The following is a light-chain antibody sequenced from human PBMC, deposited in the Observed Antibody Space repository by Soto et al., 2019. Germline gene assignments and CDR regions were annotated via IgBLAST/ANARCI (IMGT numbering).Light chain of an antibody. CDR1: QSVSSTY. CDR2: DAS. V-gene: IGKV3D-20*01. J-gene: IGKJ2*01. CDR3: QPYGSLPFT. Sequence: EIVLTQSPATLSLSPGERATLSCGASQSVSSTYLAWYQQKPGLAPKLLIYDASSMATGIPDRFSGSGSGNAFTLTIRTLAPEEFAVYYCQPYGSLPFTFGQGTKLEIK.